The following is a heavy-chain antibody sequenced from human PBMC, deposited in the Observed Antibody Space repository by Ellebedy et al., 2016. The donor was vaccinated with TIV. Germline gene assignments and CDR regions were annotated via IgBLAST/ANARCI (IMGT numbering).Heavy chain of an antibody. J-gene: IGHJ4*02. D-gene: IGHD6-19*01. V-gene: IGHV1-46*01. CDR1: GYTFTTYY. CDR2: IDTSGGSA. CDR3: ARVAAGMDALDH. Sequence: AASVKVSCKASGYTFTTYYMHWVRQAPGQGLEWRGIIDTSGGSAIYAQRLQGRVTMTRDTSTSTVYMVLSSLKSEDTAMYCCARVAAGMDALDHWGQGTLVTVSS.